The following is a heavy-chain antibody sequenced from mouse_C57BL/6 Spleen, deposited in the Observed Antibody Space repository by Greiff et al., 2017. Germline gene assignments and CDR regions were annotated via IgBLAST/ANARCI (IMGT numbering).Heavy chain of an antibody. Sequence: QVQLQQSGAELVKPGASVKMSCKASGYTFTSYWITWVKQRPGQGLEWIGDIYPGSGSTNYNEKFKSKATLTVDTSSSTAYMQLSSLTSEDSAVYYCARNYDGPYAMDYWGQGTSVTVSS. CDR1: GYTFTSYW. V-gene: IGHV1-55*01. J-gene: IGHJ4*01. D-gene: IGHD2-4*01. CDR3: ARNYDGPYAMDY. CDR2: IYPGSGST.